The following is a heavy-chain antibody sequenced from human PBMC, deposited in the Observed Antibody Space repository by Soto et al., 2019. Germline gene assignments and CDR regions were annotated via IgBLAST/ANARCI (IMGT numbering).Heavy chain of an antibody. CDR2: IYYGGST. J-gene: IGHJ4*01. CDR1: GGSISSGGYY. CDR3: ARGGYYYENSGQNAYDY. D-gene: IGHD3-22*01. V-gene: IGHV4-31*03. Sequence: SETLSLTCTVSGGSISSGGYYWSWIRQHPGKGLEWIGYIYYGGSTYYNPSLKSRATISGDTSKDQFSLKLSSVTAADTAVYYCARGGYYYENSGQNAYDYWAKESWSPSPQ.